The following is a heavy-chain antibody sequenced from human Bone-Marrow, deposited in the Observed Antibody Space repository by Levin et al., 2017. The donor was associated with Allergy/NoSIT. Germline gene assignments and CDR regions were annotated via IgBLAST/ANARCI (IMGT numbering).Heavy chain of an antibody. J-gene: IGHJ4*02. CDR1: GITFNMYA. D-gene: IGHD6-19*01. Sequence: SCAASGITFNMYAIHWVRQAPGKGLEWVAVISYDGSNEYYADSVKGRFTISRDNSKNTVYLQMNSLRPEDSALYYCARDRGIAVSGTTTFDYWGQGTLVTVSS. V-gene: IGHV3-30-3*01. CDR2: ISYDGSNE. CDR3: ARDRGIAVSGTTTFDY.